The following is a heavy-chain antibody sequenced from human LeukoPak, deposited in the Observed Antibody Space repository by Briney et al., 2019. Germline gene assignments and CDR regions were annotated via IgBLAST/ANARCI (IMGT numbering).Heavy chain of an antibody. Sequence: PGGSLRLSCAASGFTFSSYAMHWVRQAPGKGLEWVAVISYDGSNEYYADSVKGRFTISRDNSKNTLYLQMNSLRAEDTAVYYCARVDQYNWNDFDYWGQGTLVTVSS. D-gene: IGHD1-20*01. CDR1: GFTFSSYA. V-gene: IGHV3-30-3*01. J-gene: IGHJ4*02. CDR2: ISYDGSNE. CDR3: ARVDQYNWNDFDY.